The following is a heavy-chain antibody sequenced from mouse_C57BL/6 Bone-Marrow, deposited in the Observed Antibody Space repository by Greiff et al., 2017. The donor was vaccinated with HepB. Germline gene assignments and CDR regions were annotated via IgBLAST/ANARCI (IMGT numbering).Heavy chain of an antibody. V-gene: IGHV2-6-1*01. CDR1: GFSLTSYG. J-gene: IGHJ4*01. CDR3: ARQVYSKYGLYYAMDD. D-gene: IGHD2-5*01. Sequence: VQLVESGPGLVAPSQSLSITCTVSGFSLTSYGVHWVRQPPGKGLEWLVVIWSDGSTTYNSALKSRLSISKDNSKSQVFLKMNSRQTDDTATYYCARQVYSKYGLYYAMDDWGQGTSVTVSS. CDR2: IWSDGST.